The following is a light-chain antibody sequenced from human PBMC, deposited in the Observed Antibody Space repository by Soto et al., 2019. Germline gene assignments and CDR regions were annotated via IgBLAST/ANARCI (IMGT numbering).Light chain of an antibody. J-gene: IGLJ3*02. V-gene: IGLV2-8*01. CDR3: SSYAGSTWV. CDR2: EVN. CDR1: TSDVGGYNY. Sequence: QSVLTQPPSASGSPGQSVTISCTGTTSDVGGYNYVSWYQQYPGKAPKLMIYEVNKRPSGVPDRFSGSKSGNAASLTVSGLQSEDEADYYCSSYAGSTWVFGGGTKVTVL.